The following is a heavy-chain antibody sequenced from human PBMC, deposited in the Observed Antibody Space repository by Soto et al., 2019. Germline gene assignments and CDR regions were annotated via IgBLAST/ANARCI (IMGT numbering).Heavy chain of an antibody. V-gene: IGHV1-8*01. CDR3: ARERSAAGTGWFDH. CDR1: GYTFTSYD. CDR2: MNPNSGNT. D-gene: IGHD6-13*01. Sequence: QVQLVQSGAEVKKPGASVKVSCKASGYTFTSYDINWVRQATGQGLEWMGWMNPNSGNTGYAQKCQGRVTMTRNTSISTAYMELSSLRSEDKAVYFCARERSAAGTGWFDHWGQGTLVTVSS. J-gene: IGHJ5*02.